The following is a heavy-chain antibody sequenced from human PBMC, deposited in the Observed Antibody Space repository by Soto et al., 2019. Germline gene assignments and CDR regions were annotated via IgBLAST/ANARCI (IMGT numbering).Heavy chain of an antibody. D-gene: IGHD3-10*01. CDR3: ARDLRGGSYVMDG. CDR1: GGSISSGGYY. CDR2: IFYSGST. J-gene: IGHJ6*02. V-gene: IGHV4-31*03. Sequence: SETLSLTCTVSGGSISSGGYYWSWIRQHPGKGLEWIGYIFYSGSTYYNPSLKSRITISLDTSKNQFSLKLSSVTAADTAVYYGARDLRGGSYVMDGWGQGTTVTVSS.